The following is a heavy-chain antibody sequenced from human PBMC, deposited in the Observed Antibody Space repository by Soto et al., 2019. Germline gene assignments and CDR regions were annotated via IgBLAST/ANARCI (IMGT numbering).Heavy chain of an antibody. CDR1: GGSISSGGYY. CDR2: IYYSGNT. V-gene: IGHV4-31*03. J-gene: IGHJ6*02. D-gene: IGHD5-18*01. Sequence: KTSETLSLTCTVSGGSISSGGYYWSWIRQHPGKGLEWIGNIYYSGNTYYNPSLKSRLTISVDTSKNQFSLNLSSVTAADTAVYYCARDRLMATAGTARHYFGLDVWGQGTTVTVSS. CDR3: ARDRLMATAGTARHYFGLDV.